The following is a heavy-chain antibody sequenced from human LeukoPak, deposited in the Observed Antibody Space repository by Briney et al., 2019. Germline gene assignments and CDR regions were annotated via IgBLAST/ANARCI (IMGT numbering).Heavy chain of an antibody. CDR3: AREPLYSGRTYFDY. D-gene: IGHD1-26*01. CDR1: GFTFSSYE. Sequence: GGSLRLSCAASGFTFSSYEMNWVRQAPGKGLEWVSYISGGGTTIYYADSVKGRFSISRDNAKNSLYLQMNSLRAEDTAVYYCAREPLYSGRTYFDYWGQGTLVTVSS. J-gene: IGHJ4*02. V-gene: IGHV3-48*03. CDR2: ISGGGTTI.